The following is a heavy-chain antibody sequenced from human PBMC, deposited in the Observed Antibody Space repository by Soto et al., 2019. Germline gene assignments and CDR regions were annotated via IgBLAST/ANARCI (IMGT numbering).Heavy chain of an antibody. D-gene: IGHD6-13*01. V-gene: IGHV1-58*01. J-gene: IGHJ4*02. CDR1: GFTFTSSA. CDR3: AADATPWQQMGTSDY. Sequence: SVKVSCKASGFTFTSSAFQWVRQARGQRLEWIGWIAVGSGYTNYAQRFQDRVNLTRAMSTVRTMFEQSHLTSENTTIDYCAADATPWQQMGTSDYWGQGTLVTASS. CDR2: IAVGSGYT.